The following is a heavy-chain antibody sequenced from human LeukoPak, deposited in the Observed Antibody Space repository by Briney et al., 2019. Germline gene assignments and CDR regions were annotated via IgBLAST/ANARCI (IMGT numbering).Heavy chain of an antibody. J-gene: IGHJ4*02. CDR2: IYSGGTT. V-gene: IGHV3-66*01. CDR1: GFTVSTNY. CDR3: ARYDYGRSGFDY. Sequence: GGSLRLSCAAPGFTVSTNYMTWVRQAPGQGLEWVSVIYSGGTTYYADSVKGRFSISRDNFKNTSYLQMNSLRAEDTAVYYCARYDYGRSGFDYWGQGTLVTVSS. D-gene: IGHD5-12*01.